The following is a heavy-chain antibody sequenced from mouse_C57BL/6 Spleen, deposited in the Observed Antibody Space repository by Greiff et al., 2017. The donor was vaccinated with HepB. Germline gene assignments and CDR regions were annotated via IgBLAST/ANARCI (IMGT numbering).Heavy chain of an antibody. CDR2: INPNNGGT. CDR3: ARPLYYDYDNYAMDY. J-gene: IGHJ4*01. CDR1: GYTFTDYN. V-gene: IGHV1-18*01. D-gene: IGHD2-4*01. Sequence: EVQLQQSGPELVKPGASVKIPCKASGYTFTDYNMDWVKQSHGKSLEWIGDINPNNGGTIYNQKFKGKATLTVYKSSSTAYMELRSLTSEDTAVYYCARPLYYDYDNYAMDYWGQGTSVTVSS.